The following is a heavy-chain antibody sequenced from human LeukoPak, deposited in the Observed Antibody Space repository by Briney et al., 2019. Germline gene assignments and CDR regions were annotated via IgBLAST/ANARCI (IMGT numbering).Heavy chain of an antibody. Sequence: SGESLKISCKGFGYSFTSYWIGWVRQMPGKGLEWMGIIYPGDSDTRYSPSFQGQVTISADTSISTAYLQWSSLKASDTAMYYCARHWSTYCSGGSCYLGMDVWGQGTTVTVSS. CDR3: ARHWSTYCSGGSCYLGMDV. CDR1: GYSFTSYW. CDR2: IYPGDSDT. V-gene: IGHV5-51*01. J-gene: IGHJ6*02. D-gene: IGHD2-15*01.